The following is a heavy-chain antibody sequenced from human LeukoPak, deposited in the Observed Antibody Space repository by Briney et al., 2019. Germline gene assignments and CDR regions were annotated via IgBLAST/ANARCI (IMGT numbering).Heavy chain of an antibody. Sequence: SETLSLTCAVYGGSFSGYYWSWIRQPPGKGLEWIGEINHSGSTNYNPSLKSRVTISVDTSKNQFSLELSSMTAADTAVYYCARGTPPPTYYYDSSGYYYFDYWGQGTLVTVSS. J-gene: IGHJ4*02. CDR2: INHSGST. CDR1: GGSFSGYY. V-gene: IGHV4-34*01. D-gene: IGHD3-22*01. CDR3: ARGTPPPTYYYDSSGYYYFDY.